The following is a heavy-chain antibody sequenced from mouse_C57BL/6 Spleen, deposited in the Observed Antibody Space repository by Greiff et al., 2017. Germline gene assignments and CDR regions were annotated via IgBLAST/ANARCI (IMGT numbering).Heavy chain of an antibody. Sequence: EVKLMESGPGLVKPSQSLSLTCSVTGYSITSGYYWNWIRQFPGNKLEWMGYISYDGSNNYNPSLKNRISITRDTSKNQFFLKLNSVTTEDTATYYCARGEGTYDDYWGQGTTLTVSS. V-gene: IGHV3-6*01. J-gene: IGHJ2*01. CDR2: ISYDGSN. D-gene: IGHD2-14*01. CDR1: GYSITSGYY. CDR3: ARGEGTYDDY.